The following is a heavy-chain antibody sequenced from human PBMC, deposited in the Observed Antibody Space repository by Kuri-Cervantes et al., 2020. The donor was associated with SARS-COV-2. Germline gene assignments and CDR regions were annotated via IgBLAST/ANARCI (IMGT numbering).Heavy chain of an antibody. CDR2: ISYDGSNK. CDR3: ARFARLDVNLMDV. CDR1: GFTFSSYG. J-gene: IGHJ6*02. V-gene: IGHV3-30*03. D-gene: IGHD3-16*01. Sequence: GESLKISCAASGFTFSSYGMHWVRQAPGKGLEWVAVISYDGSNKYYADSVKGRFTISRDDSKNTLYLQMNSLRAEDTAVYYCARFARLDVNLMDVWGRGTTVTVSS.